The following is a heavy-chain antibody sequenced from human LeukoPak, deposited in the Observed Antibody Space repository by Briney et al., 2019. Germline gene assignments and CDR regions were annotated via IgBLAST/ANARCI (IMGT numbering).Heavy chain of an antibody. CDR3: ASGAVAGTRPLDY. V-gene: IGHV1-2*02. D-gene: IGHD6-19*01. Sequence: ASVKVSCKASGYAFTGYYMHWVRQAPGQGLEWMGWINPNSGGTNYAQNFQGRVTMTRDTSISTAYMELSRLRSDDTAVYYCASGAVAGTRPLDYWGQGTLVTVSS. J-gene: IGHJ4*02. CDR2: INPNSGGT. CDR1: GYAFTGYY.